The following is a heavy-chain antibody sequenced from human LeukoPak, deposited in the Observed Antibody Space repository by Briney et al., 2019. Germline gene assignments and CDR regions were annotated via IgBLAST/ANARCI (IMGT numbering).Heavy chain of an antibody. CDR1: GYTFTSYG. D-gene: IGHD3-9*01. J-gene: IGHJ3*02. CDR2: ISAYNGNT. CDR3: ARSLGVYDISTGGDAFDI. V-gene: IGHV1-18*01. Sequence: ASVKVSCKASGYTFTSYGISWVRQAPGQGLEWMGWISAYNGNTNYAQKLQGRVTMTTDTSTSTAYMELRSLRSDDTAVYYCARSLGVYDISTGGDAFDIWGQGTMVTVSS.